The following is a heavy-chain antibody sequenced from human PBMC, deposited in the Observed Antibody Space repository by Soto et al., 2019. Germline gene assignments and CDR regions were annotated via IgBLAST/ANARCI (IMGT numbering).Heavy chain of an antibody. Sequence: PXGSLRLSCTSSVFSFSDYSFNCVRHSPGKGLEWVSSITHTGTNAYYADSVKGRFTISKDSADNSLILQMTSLRAEDTAVYHCAKERDNGAERYYFDDWGTGTLGNVSA. CDR3: AKERDNGAERYYFDD. CDR2: ITHTGTNA. J-gene: IGHJ4*02. V-gene: IGHV3-21*06. CDR1: VFSFSDYS. D-gene: IGHD1-1*01.